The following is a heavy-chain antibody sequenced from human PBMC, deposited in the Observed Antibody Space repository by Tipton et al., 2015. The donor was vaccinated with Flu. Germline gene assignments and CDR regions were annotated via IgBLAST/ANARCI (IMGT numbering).Heavy chain of an antibody. CDR1: GFTVSGNY. D-gene: IGHD6-19*01. Sequence: SLRLSCAASGFTVSGNYMSWVRQAPGKGLEWVSVIYSGGSTYYADSVKGRFTISRDNSKNTLYLQMNSLRAEDTAVYYCARGPGRYSSGWYFVDYWGQGTLVTVSS. J-gene: IGHJ4*02. CDR2: IYSGGST. CDR3: ARGPGRYSSGWYFVDY. V-gene: IGHV3-53*01.